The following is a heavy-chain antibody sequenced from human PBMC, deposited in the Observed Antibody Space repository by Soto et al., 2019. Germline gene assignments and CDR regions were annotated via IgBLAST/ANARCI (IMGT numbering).Heavy chain of an antibody. Sequence: ASVKVSCKASGYTFSTHAMHWVRQAPGQSLEWMGWINGGTGQTKHSHRFQDRVTITRDTSASTAYMKLSSLRSEDTAVYYCARGKGMEENYYYYGLDIWGQGTTVTVSS. CDR3: ARGKGMEENYYYYGLDI. D-gene: IGHD1-1*01. CDR2: INGGTGQT. J-gene: IGHJ6*02. CDR1: GYTFSTHA. V-gene: IGHV1-3*01.